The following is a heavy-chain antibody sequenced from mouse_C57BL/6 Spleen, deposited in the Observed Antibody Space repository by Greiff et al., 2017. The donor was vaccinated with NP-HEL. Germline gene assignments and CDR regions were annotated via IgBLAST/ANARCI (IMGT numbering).Heavy chain of an antibody. J-gene: IGHJ4*01. CDR1: GFTFSDYG. D-gene: IGHD2-1*01. V-gene: IGHV5-17*01. CDR2: ISSGSSTI. CDR3: ARLYYGNYSYAMDY. Sequence: EVKLMESGGGLVKPGGSLKLSCAASGFTFSDYGMHWVRQAPEKGLEWVAYISSGSSTIYYADTVKGRFTISRDNAKNTLFLQMTSLRSEDTAMYYCARLYYGNYSYAMDYWGQGTSVTVSS.